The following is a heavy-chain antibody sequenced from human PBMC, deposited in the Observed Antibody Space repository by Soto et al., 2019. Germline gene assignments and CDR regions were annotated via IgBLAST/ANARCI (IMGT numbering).Heavy chain of an antibody. Sequence: QVQLQESGPGLVKPSQTLSLTCTVSGGSIGSGDYYWSWIRQPPGKGLEWIGYIYYSGSTYYNPSLKSRLNISIDRSKNQFSLKVSSVTAADTAVYYCAREGRRATDYYYGMDVWGQGTTVTVSS. CDR2: IYYSGST. J-gene: IGHJ6*02. D-gene: IGHD5-12*01. V-gene: IGHV4-30-4*01. CDR1: GGSIGSGDYY. CDR3: AREGRRATDYYYGMDV.